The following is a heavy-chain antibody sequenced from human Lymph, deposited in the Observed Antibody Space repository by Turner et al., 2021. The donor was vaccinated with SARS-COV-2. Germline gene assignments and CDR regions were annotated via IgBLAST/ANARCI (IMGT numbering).Heavy chain of an antibody. Sequence: QVQLVESGGGVVQPGRSLRLSCAASGFTFSSYGMHWVRQAPGKGLEWVAVISYDGSNKYYADSVKGRFTISRDNSKNTLYLQMNSLRAEDTAVYYCAKGGFYDMLTGYSNFDYWGQGTLVTVSS. CDR2: ISYDGSNK. CDR3: AKGGFYDMLTGYSNFDY. V-gene: IGHV3-30*18. J-gene: IGHJ4*02. CDR1: GFTFSSYG. D-gene: IGHD3-9*01.